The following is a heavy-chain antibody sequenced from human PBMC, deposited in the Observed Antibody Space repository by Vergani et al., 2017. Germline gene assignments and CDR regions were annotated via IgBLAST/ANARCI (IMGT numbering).Heavy chain of an antibody. CDR1: GFTFNHYA. J-gene: IGHJ4*02. CDR2: ISGSGGST. CDR3: AKDPQAVVVPAGTY. D-gene: IGHD2-2*01. V-gene: IGHV3-23*01. Sequence: EVQLLESGGDLVQPGGSLRLSCAASGFTFNHYAMNWVRQAPGKGLEWVSGISGSGGSTYYAGSVKGRFTISRDSSKNTLYLQMNSLRAEDTAVYYCAKDPQAVVVPAGTYWGQGTLVTVSS.